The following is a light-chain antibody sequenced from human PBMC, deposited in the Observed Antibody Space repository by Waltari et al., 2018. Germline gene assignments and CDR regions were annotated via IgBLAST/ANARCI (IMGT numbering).Light chain of an antibody. J-gene: IGKJ3*01. CDR1: QSVSSSS. Sequence: EIVLTQSPGTLSLSPGERATLSCRASQSVSSSSLAWYQQTPGQAPRLLIYGASSRATGIPDRFSGSGSGTEFTLTISSLQPDDFATYYCQQYNSYSGTFGPGTKVDIK. CDR3: QQYNSYSGT. V-gene: IGKV3-20*01. CDR2: GAS.